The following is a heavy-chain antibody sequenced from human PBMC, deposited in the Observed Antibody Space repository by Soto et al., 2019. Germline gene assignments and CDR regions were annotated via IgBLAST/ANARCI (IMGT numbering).Heavy chain of an antibody. D-gene: IGHD2-8*02. CDR2: VSHDGTNA. V-gene: IGHV3-30*18. Sequence: QVQLVESGGGVVQPGRSLRLSCVVSGFTFRMYGMHWVRQAPGKGLECVAVVSHDGTNAYYADSAKGRFTISRDNSKNTLFLQIDSLRPDDTAVYYCAKDRGGDCTDTAGYFGADYWGQGALVTVSS. CDR1: GFTFRMYG. J-gene: IGHJ4*02. CDR3: AKDRGGDCTDTAGYFGADY.